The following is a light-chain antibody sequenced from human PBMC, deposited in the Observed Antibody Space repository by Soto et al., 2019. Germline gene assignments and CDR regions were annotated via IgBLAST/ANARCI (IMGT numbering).Light chain of an antibody. J-gene: IGKJ1*01. Sequence: DIQMTQSPSTLSASVGDRVTITCRASQSISSWLAWYQQKQGKAPKLLIYKASSLESGVPSRFSGSGSGTEFTLTISSLQPDDFASYYCQQYNSYSGTFGQGTKVE. CDR2: KAS. V-gene: IGKV1-5*03. CDR3: QQYNSYSGT. CDR1: QSISSW.